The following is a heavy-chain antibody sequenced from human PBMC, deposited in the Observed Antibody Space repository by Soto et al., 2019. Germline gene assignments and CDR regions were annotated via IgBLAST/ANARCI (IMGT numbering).Heavy chain of an antibody. D-gene: IGHD5-18*01. CDR3: ARHRYSYGSYYFDY. J-gene: IGHJ4*02. V-gene: IGHV4-59*08. Sequence: SETLSLTCTVSGGSINSYYWSWIRQPPGKGLEWIGYIYYSGSTNYNPSLKSRVTISVDTSKDQFSLRLSSVTAADTALYYCARHRYSYGSYYFDYWGQGTLVT. CDR2: IYYSGST. CDR1: GGSINSYY.